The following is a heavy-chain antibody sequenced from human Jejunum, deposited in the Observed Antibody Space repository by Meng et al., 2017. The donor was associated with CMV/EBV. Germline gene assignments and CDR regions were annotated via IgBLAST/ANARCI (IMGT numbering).Heavy chain of an antibody. CDR1: GFTFTTNA. CDR2: ISSDGNNA. V-gene: IGHV3-30*19. D-gene: IGHD3-3*01. J-gene: IGHJ4*02. CDR3: ARDRDDFWSGSFDY. Sequence: SGFTFTTNALHWVRQAPGKGLEWVAFISSDGNNAFYVDSVQGRFTISRDNSRNTVFLQMNSLRADDTAVYYCARDRDDFWSGSFDYWGQGTLVTVSS.